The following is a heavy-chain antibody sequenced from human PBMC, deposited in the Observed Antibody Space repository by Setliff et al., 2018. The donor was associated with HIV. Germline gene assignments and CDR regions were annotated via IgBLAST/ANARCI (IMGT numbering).Heavy chain of an antibody. Sequence: SETLSLTCTVPGGSINSGHYYWSWIRHHPGKGLEWIGYIYYTGSTYFNPSLKSRVTLSIDTSKNQFSLKLSSVTAADTAVYYCARDRYAGEIDYWGQGTLVTVSS. CDR2: IYYTGST. CDR3: ARDRYAGEIDY. J-gene: IGHJ4*02. V-gene: IGHV4-31*03. CDR1: GGSINSGHYY. D-gene: IGHD3-10*01.